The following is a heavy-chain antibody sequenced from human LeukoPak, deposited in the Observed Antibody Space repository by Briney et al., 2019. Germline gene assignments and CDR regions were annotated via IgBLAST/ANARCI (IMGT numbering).Heavy chain of an antibody. CDR3: ARLTVVYLGVDI. J-gene: IGHJ3*02. V-gene: IGHV4-39*01. CDR1: GGSISSGDYY. CDR2: IYYGGST. Sequence: ASQTLSLTCTVSGGSISSGDYYWSWIRQPPGKGLEWIGSIYYGGSTYYNPSLKSRVTISVDTSKNQFSLKLSSVTAADTAVYYCARLTVVYLGVDIWGQGTMVTVSS. D-gene: IGHD2-15*01.